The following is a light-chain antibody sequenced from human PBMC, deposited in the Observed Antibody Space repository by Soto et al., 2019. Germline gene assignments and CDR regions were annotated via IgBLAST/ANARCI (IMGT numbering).Light chain of an antibody. CDR2: DAS. CDR3: QQFDDSVT. Sequence: EFVLTQSPATLSLSPGERATLSCRASQSVSSYLAWYQQKPGQAPRLLIYDASNRATGIPARFSGTGSGTDFTLTINRLEPEDSAVYYCQQFDDSVTFGQGTRLEIK. J-gene: IGKJ5*01. CDR1: QSVSSY. V-gene: IGKV3-11*01.